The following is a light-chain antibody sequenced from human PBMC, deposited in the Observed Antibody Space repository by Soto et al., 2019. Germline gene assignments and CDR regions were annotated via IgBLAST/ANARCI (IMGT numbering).Light chain of an antibody. Sequence: DIQMTQSPSSVSASVGDRVTITCRASQGIYNYLAWYQQKPGKAPKLLIYSASTLQSGVPSRFSGSGSGTDFTLTISSLQPEDFAVYYCQQYGSSGTFGQGTRWIS. J-gene: IGKJ1*01. CDR2: SAS. CDR1: QGIYNY. V-gene: IGKV1-9*01. CDR3: QQYGSSGT.